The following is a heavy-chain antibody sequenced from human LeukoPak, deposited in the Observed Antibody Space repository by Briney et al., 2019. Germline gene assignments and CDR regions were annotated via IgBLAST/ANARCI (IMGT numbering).Heavy chain of an antibody. V-gene: IGHV3-23*01. J-gene: IGHJ4*02. D-gene: IGHD1-26*01. CDR1: GFTFSTYA. CDR3: AKDPQWELPSPFDH. CDR2: IRGDGATK. Sequence: GSLRLSCAASGFTFSTYAMTWVRQAPGKGLEGVSAIRGDGATKFYADSVNGRFTVSRDNSKNTLYLQMNSLRAEDTAVYYCAKDPQWELPSPFDHWGQGTLVTVSS.